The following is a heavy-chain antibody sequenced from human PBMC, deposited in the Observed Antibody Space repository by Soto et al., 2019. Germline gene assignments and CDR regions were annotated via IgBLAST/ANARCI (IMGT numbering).Heavy chain of an antibody. D-gene: IGHD3-10*01. J-gene: IGHJ6*02. Sequence: QVHLVQSGAEVKKPGASLKVSCKASGYTFTNYDINWVRQAPGEGLEWMGWISTYTGNTNYAQKLQGRVTMTTDTSTSTAYMGLRSLRSDDTAVYYCARGYYYGSGRPTPGGMDVWGQGTTVTVSS. CDR3: ARGYYYGSGRPTPGGMDV. CDR1: GYTFTNYD. CDR2: ISTYTGNT. V-gene: IGHV1-18*01.